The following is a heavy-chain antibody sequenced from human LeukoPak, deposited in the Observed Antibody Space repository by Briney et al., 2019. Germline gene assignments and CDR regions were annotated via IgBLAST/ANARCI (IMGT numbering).Heavy chain of an antibody. J-gene: IGHJ6*03. CDR3: ARAHYDYVWGYYMDV. CDR2: IRYDGSNK. CDR1: GFTFSSYG. Sequence: GGSLRLSCAASGFTFSSYGMHWVRQAPGKGLEWVAFIRYDGSNKYYADSVKGRFTISRDNAKNSLYLQMNSLRAEDTAVYYCARAHYDYVWGYYMDVWGKGTTVTVSS. D-gene: IGHD3-16*01. V-gene: IGHV3-30*02.